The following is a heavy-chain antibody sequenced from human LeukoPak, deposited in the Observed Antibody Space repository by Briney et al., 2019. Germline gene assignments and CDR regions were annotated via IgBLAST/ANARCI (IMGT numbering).Heavy chain of an antibody. V-gene: IGHV1-3*01. J-gene: IGHJ4*02. D-gene: IGHD5/OR15-5a*01. CDR3: ARGVSSGYVYY. CDR2: INAGNGNT. CDR1: GYTFTSYG. Sequence: GASVKVSCKASGYTFTSYGISWVRQAPGQGLEWMGWINAGNGNTKYSQKFQGRVTITRDTSASKAYMELSSLRSEDTAVYYCARGVSSGYVYYWGQGTLVTVSS.